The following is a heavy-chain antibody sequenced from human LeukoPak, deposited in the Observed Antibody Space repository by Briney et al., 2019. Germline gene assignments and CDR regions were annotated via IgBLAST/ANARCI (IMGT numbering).Heavy chain of an antibody. Sequence: SVKVSCKASGGTFSSYAISWVRQAPGQGLEWMGGIIPIFGTANYAQKFQGRVTITADESTSTAYMELSSLRSEDTAVYYCARSGYYDSSGQHPIDYWGQGTLDTVSS. CDR1: GGTFSSYA. CDR2: IIPIFGTA. V-gene: IGHV1-69*13. D-gene: IGHD3-22*01. J-gene: IGHJ4*02. CDR3: ARSGYYDSSGQHPIDY.